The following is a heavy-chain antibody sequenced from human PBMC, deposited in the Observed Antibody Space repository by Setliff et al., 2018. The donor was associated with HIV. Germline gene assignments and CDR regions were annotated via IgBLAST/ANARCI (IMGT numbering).Heavy chain of an antibody. V-gene: IGHV4-34*01. D-gene: IGHD2-2*02. Sequence: SETLSLTCAVYGGSFSAYYWSWIRQSPEMGLEWIAEINHTGSTKYNPSLGSRVTISLATSKNQFSLSLRSLSAADTAVYYCARDKRYRFPFDSWGQGTLVTVSS. J-gene: IGHJ4*02. CDR1: GGSFSAYY. CDR3: ARDKRYRFPFDS. CDR2: INHTGST.